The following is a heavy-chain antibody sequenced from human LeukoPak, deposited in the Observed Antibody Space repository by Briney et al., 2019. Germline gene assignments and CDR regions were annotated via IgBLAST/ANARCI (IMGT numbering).Heavy chain of an antibody. CDR2: IIPLFGAA. CDR3: ARESVEDESYSSGYTEPFDY. Sequence: GASVKVSCKASGGTFSNSAVSWVRQAPGQGLEWMGRIIPLFGAADYAQHFQGRVTFTADRSTNTAYMELSSLRSGDTAVYYCARESVEDESYSSGYTEPFDYWGQGTLVTVSS. D-gene: IGHD3-22*01. J-gene: IGHJ4*02. CDR1: GGTFSNSA. V-gene: IGHV1-69*06.